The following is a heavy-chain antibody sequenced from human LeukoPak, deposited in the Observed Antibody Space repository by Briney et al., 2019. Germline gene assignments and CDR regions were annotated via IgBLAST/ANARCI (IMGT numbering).Heavy chain of an antibody. CDR2: ISGSGGSK. CDR3: AKAPTYYYGSGSYSVLDY. CDR1: GFTFSSYG. Sequence: PGGSLRLSCAASGFTFSSYGMSWVRQAPGKGLEWVSAISGSGGSKYYADSVKGRFTISRDNSKNTLYLQMNSLRAEDTAVYYCAKAPTYYYGSGSYSVLDYWGQGTLVTVSS. V-gene: IGHV3-23*01. D-gene: IGHD3-10*01. J-gene: IGHJ4*02.